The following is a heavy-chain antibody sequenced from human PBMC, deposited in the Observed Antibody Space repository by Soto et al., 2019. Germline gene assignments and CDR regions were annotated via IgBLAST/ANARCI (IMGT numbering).Heavy chain of an antibody. J-gene: IGHJ4*02. CDR1: GFTFSSYA. CDR3: ARVQDGYNFVYDY. Sequence: LRLSFAASGFTFSSYAMSWVRQAPGKGLEWVSSISTGSTYIYYADSVKGRFTISRDNSKNSLYLQMNSLRAEDTAVYYCARVQDGYNFVYDYWCQGTLVTVSS. V-gene: IGHV3-21*01. D-gene: IGHD5-18*01. CDR2: ISTGSTYI.